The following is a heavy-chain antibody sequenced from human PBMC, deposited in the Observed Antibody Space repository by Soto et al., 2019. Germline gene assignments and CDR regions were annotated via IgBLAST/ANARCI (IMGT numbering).Heavy chain of an antibody. J-gene: IGHJ3*02. V-gene: IGHV4-34*01. CDR1: GTSFSSFY. CDR3: AREVPSGDDAFDI. CDR2: INHRGST. D-gene: IGHD1-26*01. Sequence: PSETLSLTCAVYGTSFSSFYWSWIRQPPGKGLEWIGEINHRGSTNYNPSLKSRVTISVDTSKNQFSLKLSSVTAADTAVYYCAREVPSGDDAFDIWGQGTMVTVSS.